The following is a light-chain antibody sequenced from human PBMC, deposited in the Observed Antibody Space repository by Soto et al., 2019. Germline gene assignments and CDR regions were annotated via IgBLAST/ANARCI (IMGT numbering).Light chain of an antibody. CDR3: SSYTSTSTYV. CDR1: SSDVGGYNY. CDR2: DVS. Sequence: QSVLTQPASVSGSPGQSITISCTGTSSDVGGYNYVSWYQQHPGKAPKLIIYDVSNRPSGVSNRFSGSKSGNTASLTISGLQAEYDTDYYCSSYTSTSTYVFGTGTKLTVL. J-gene: IGLJ1*01. V-gene: IGLV2-14*03.